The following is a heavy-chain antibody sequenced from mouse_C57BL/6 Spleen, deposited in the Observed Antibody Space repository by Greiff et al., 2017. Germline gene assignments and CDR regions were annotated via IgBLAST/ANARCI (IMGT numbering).Heavy chain of an antibody. CDR2: IWTGGGT. CDR1: GFSLTSYA. CDR3: ASMGTTRDWYFDV. Sequence: VKLVESGPGLVAPSQSLSITCTVSGFSLTSYAISWVRQPPGKGLEWLGVIWTGGGTNYNSALKSSLSISKDNSKSQVFLQMNSLQTDDTARYYCASMGTTRDWYFDVWGTGTTVTVSS. J-gene: IGHJ1*03. D-gene: IGHD2-1*01. V-gene: IGHV2-9-1*01.